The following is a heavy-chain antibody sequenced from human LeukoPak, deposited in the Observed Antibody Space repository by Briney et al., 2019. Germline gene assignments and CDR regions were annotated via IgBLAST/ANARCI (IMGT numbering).Heavy chain of an antibody. CDR1: GFTFSSYS. Sequence: GGSLRLSCAASGFTFSSYSMNWVRQAPGKGLEWVSSISSSSSYIYYADSVKGRFTISRDNAKNTLYLQMNSLRAEDTAVYYCARLLTRITIFGVAHDYWGQGTLVTVSS. J-gene: IGHJ4*02. D-gene: IGHD3-3*01. CDR3: ARLLTRITIFGVAHDY. V-gene: IGHV3-21*01. CDR2: ISSSSSYI.